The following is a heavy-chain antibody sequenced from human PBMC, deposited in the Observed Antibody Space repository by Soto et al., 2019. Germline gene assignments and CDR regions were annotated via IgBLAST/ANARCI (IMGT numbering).Heavy chain of an antibody. D-gene: IGHD4-4*01. CDR3: ARYRGAFYFDS. J-gene: IGHJ4*02. V-gene: IGHV4-59*01. CDR1: GRSMSSNY. CDR2: VFYGGT. Sequence: SETLSLTCSVSGRSMSSNYWSWIRQSPDKGLEWLGYVFYGGTDYNPSLEGRVSMSVETPKSQFSLKLTSVTAADTAVYYCARYRGAFYFDSWGQGIPVPVSS.